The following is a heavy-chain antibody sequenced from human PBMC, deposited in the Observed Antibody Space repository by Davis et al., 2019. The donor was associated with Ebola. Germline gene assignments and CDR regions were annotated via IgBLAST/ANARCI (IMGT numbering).Heavy chain of an antibody. D-gene: IGHD2-2*01. J-gene: IGHJ3*02. V-gene: IGHV1-69*13. CDR3: ATLGYCSSTSCYAAFDI. CDR2: IIPIFGTA. CDR1: GGTFSSYA. Sequence: SVKVSCKASGGTFSSYAISWVRQAPGQGLEWMGGIIPIFGTANYAQKFQGRVTITADESTSTAYMELSSLRSEDTAVYYCATLGYCSSTSCYAAFDIWGQGTMVTVSS.